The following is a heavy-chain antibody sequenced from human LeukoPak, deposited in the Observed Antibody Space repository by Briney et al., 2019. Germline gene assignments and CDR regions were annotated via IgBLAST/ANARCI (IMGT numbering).Heavy chain of an antibody. J-gene: IGHJ4*02. CDR3: TTGGYSYGYQDY. CDR1: GFTFSSLA. Sequence: GGSLRLSCSASGFTFSSLAMHWVRQASGKGLEWVGRIRSKANSYATAYAASVKGRFTISRDDSKNTAYLQMNSLKTEDTAVYYCTTGGYSYGYQDYWGQGTLVTVSS. CDR2: IRSKANSYAT. V-gene: IGHV3-73*01. D-gene: IGHD5-18*01.